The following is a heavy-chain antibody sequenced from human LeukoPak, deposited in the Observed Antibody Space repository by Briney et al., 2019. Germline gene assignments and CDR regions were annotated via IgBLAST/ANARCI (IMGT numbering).Heavy chain of an antibody. CDR2: ISAYNGNT. V-gene: IGHV1-18*01. CDR3: ARDGHDYGDYFTYYYYGMDV. CDR1: GYTFTSYG. J-gene: IGHJ6*02. Sequence: GASVKVSCKASGYTFTSYGISWVRQAPGQGLEWMGWISAYNGNTNYAQKLQGRVTMTTDTSTSTAYMELSSLRSDDTAVYYCARDGHDYGDYFTYYYYGMDVWGQGTTVIVSS. D-gene: IGHD4-17*01.